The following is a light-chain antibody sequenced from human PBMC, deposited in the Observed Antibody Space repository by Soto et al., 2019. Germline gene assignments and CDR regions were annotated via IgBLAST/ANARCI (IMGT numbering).Light chain of an antibody. Sequence: QSALTQPASVSGSPGQSITISCTGTNSDIGAYDYVSWYQQHPGKAPKLMIYEVTNRPSGVSNRFSASKSGNTASLTISGLQAEDEADYYCSSYTSTSTPVIFGGGTKLTVL. J-gene: IGLJ2*01. CDR1: NSDIGAYDY. CDR3: SSYTSTSTPVI. V-gene: IGLV2-14*01. CDR2: EVT.